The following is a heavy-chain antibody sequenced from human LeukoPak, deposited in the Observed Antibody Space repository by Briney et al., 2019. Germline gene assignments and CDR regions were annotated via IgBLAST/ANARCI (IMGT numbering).Heavy chain of an antibody. J-gene: IGHJ4*02. CDR1: GFTFRRYG. CDR3: AKNWFWDGVSDY. D-gene: IGHD3-9*01. V-gene: IGHV3-23*01. Sequence: GGSLRLSCAASGFTFRRYGMNWVRQAPGQGLEWVSAISGSGGSTYYGDSVKGRFTISRDNSKNTLYLQMNSLRAEDTAVYYCAKNWFWDGVSDYWGQGTLVTVSS. CDR2: ISGSGGST.